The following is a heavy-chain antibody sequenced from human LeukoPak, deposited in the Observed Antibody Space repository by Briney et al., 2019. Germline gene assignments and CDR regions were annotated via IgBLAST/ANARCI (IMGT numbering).Heavy chain of an antibody. CDR3: ANGWVGGYYDASDI. J-gene: IGHJ3*02. CDR1: GFTFDDYA. Sequence: GGSLRLSCAASGFTFDDYAMHWVRQTPGKGLEWVSLISGDGGSTYYADSVKGRFTISRDNSKNSLYLQMNSLRTEDTALYYCANGWVGGYYDASDIWGQGTVVTVSS. CDR2: ISGDGGST. D-gene: IGHD6-19*01. V-gene: IGHV3-43*02.